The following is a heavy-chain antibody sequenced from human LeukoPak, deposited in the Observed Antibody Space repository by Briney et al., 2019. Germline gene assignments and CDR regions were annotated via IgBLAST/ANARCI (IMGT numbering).Heavy chain of an antibody. J-gene: IGHJ2*01. Sequence: SETLSLTCAVYGGSFSSYYWSWIRQPPGKGLEWIGYIYYSGSTNYNPSLKSRVTISVDTSKNQFSLKLSSVTAADTAVYYCARGTYPNWYFDLWGRGTLVTVSS. CDR2: IYYSGST. CDR3: ARGTYPNWYFDL. V-gene: IGHV4-59*01. CDR1: GGSFSSYY. D-gene: IGHD1-1*01.